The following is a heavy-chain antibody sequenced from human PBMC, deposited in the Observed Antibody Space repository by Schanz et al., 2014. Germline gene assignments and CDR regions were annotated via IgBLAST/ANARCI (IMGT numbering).Heavy chain of an antibody. D-gene: IGHD2-15*01. CDR2: ISASGGST. CDR3: AKGMGYCSGGTCYDYYYYGLDV. V-gene: IGHV3-23*01. Sequence: DVQLLESGGGLVQPGGSLRLSCAASGFTFNSYAMTWVRQAPGKGLEWVSTISASGGSTNYADSVKGRFTISRDNSKNILYLQMNSLSADDTAVFYCAKGMGYCSGGTCYDYYYYGLDVWGQGTTVTVSS. CDR1: GFTFNSYA. J-gene: IGHJ6*02.